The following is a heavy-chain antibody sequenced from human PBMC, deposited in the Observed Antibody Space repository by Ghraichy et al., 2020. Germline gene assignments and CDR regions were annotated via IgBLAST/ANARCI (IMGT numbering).Heavy chain of an antibody. J-gene: IGHJ6*02. V-gene: IGHV3-23*01. Sequence: GGSLRLSCAASGFTFSSYAMSWVRQAPGKGLEWVSAISGSGGSTYYADSVKGRFTISRDNSKNTLYLQMNSLRAEDTAVYYCAKDGWVTKAHYYYYGMDVWGQGTTVTVSS. CDR3: AKDGWVTKAHYYYYGMDV. CDR2: ISGSGGST. D-gene: IGHD4-17*01. CDR1: GFTFSSYA.